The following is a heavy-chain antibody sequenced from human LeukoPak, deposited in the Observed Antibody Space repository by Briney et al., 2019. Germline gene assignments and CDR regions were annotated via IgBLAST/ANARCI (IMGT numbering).Heavy chain of an antibody. V-gene: IGHV3-23*01. Sequence: PGGSLRLSCAASGLTFSSYAMSWVRQAPGKGLEWVSAISGSGGSTYYADSVKGRFTISRDNSKNTLYLQMNSLRAEDTAVYYCAKGSDIVVVPADFDYWGQGTLVTVSS. CDR2: ISGSGGST. J-gene: IGHJ4*02. CDR1: GLTFSSYA. CDR3: AKGSDIVVVPADFDY. D-gene: IGHD2-2*01.